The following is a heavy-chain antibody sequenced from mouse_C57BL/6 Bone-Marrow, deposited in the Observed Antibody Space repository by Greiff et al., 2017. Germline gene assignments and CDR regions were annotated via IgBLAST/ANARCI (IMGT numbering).Heavy chain of an antibody. CDR2: ILPGSGST. V-gene: IGHV1-9*01. D-gene: IGHD2-3*01. CDR3: AGTCLYDGYFYFDY. Sequence: VQLQESGAELMKPGASVKLSCKATGYTFTGYWIEWVKQRPGHGLEWIGEILPGSGSTNYNEKFKGKATFTADKSSNTAYLQLSSLTTEDSAIYYCAGTCLYDGYFYFDYWGQGTTLTVSS. CDR1: GYTFTGYW. J-gene: IGHJ2*01.